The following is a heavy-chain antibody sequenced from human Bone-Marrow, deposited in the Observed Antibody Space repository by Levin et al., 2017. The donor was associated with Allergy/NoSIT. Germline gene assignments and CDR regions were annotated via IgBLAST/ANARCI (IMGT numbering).Heavy chain of an antibody. CDR2: IWSDGSIE. CDR1: GFIFSDYG. V-gene: IGHV3-33*01. Sequence: GGSLRLSCAASGFIFSDYGMHWVRQAPVKGLEWVAVIWSDGSIEYYADSVKGRFTISRDTSKNTVYLQMNGLRAEDTAVYYCARQRRYTSSSGRYYYYMDVWGQGTSVTVSS. J-gene: IGHJ6*02. D-gene: IGHD6-19*01. CDR3: ARQRRYTSSSGRYYYYMDV.